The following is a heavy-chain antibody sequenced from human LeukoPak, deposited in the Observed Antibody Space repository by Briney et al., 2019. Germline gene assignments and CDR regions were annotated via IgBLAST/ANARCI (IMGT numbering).Heavy chain of an antibody. J-gene: IGHJ4*02. CDR2: INHSGST. CDR1: SGSFSPYY. CDR3: ARGGFYCGGDCYVDY. D-gene: IGHD2-21*02. V-gene: IGHV4-34*01. Sequence: PSETLSLTCAVYSGSFSPYYWSWIRQPPGKGLEWIGEINHSGSTNYNPSLKSRVTISVDTSKNQFSLRLSPVTAADTAVYYCARGGFYCGGDCYVDYWGQGTLVTVSS.